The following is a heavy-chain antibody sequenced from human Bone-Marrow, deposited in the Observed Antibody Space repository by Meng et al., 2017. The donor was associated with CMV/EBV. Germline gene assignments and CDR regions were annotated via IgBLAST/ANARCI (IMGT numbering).Heavy chain of an antibody. Sequence: ASVKVSCKASGYTFTSYGLSWVRQAPGQGLEWMGWISAYNGYINYAQKLQGRVTMTRNTSISTAYMELSSLRSEDTALYYCARGKISQGFLLDSWGQGTLVTVSS. CDR2: ISAYNGYI. J-gene: IGHJ4*02. D-gene: IGHD3-3*01. CDR1: GYTFTSYG. CDR3: ARGKISQGFLLDS. V-gene: IGHV1-18*01.